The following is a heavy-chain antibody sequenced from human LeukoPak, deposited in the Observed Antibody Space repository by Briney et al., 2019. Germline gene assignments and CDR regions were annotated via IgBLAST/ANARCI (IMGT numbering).Heavy chain of an antibody. CDR1: GFTFSSYG. CDR2: ISGSGYNT. D-gene: IGHD1-26*01. Sequence: GGSLRLSCAASGFTFSSYGMSWVRQAPGKGLEWVSAISGSGYNTYYADSVKGRFSISRDNSANTLYLHMNSLRAEDTALYYCAKHGGSYFIYYVDSWGQGTLVTVSS. CDR3: AKHGGSYFIYYVDS. V-gene: IGHV3-23*01. J-gene: IGHJ4*02.